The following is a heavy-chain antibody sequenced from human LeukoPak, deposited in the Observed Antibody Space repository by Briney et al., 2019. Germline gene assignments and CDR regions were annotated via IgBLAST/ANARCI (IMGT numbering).Heavy chain of an antibody. J-gene: IGHJ4*02. CDR3: AKDEDIVVVPAADY. CDR2: TSSSDAGT. Sequence: PGGSLRLSCAASGFTLSTYAMSWVRQTPGKGLEWVAATSSSDAGTYHADSVRGRFTISRDNSKNTLYLQMNSLRAGDTAVYYCAKDEDIVVVPAADYWGQGTLVTVSS. V-gene: IGHV3-23*01. CDR1: GFTLSTYA. D-gene: IGHD2-2*01.